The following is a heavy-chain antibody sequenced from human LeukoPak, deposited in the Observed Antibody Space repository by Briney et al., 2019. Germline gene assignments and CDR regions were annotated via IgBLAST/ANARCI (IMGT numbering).Heavy chain of an antibody. CDR2: IYSGGST. V-gene: IGHV3-53*01. CDR1: GFTVSSNY. J-gene: IGHJ3*02. D-gene: IGHD2-2*01. Sequence: GGSLRLSCAASGFTVSSNYMSRVRQAPGKGLEWVSVIYSGGSTYYADSVKGRFTISRDNSKNTLYLQMNSLRAEDTAVYYCARDSCSTSCYGRAFDIWGQGTMVTVSS. CDR3: ARDSCSTSCYGRAFDI.